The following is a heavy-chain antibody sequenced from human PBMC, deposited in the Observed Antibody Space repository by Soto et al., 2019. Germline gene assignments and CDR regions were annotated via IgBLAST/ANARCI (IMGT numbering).Heavy chain of an antibody. CDR2: IIPIFGTA. V-gene: IGHV1-69*13. CDR1: GGTFSSYA. J-gene: IGHJ6*02. CDR3: AREEQQKVSYYYYGMDV. D-gene: IGHD6-13*01. Sequence: SVKVSCKASGGTFSSYAISWVRQAPGQGLEWMGGIIPIFGTANYAQKFQGRVTITADESTSTAYMELSSLRSEDTAVYYCAREEQQKVSYYYYGMDVWGQGTTVTVSS.